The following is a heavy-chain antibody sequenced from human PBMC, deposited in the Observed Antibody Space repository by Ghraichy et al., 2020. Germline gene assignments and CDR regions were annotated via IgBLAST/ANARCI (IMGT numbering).Heavy chain of an antibody. CDR2: INQDGREK. Sequence: GGSLRLSCVAPGLIFSYYWMTWVRKAPGKGLEWVANINQDGREKYYVGSVKGRFTISRDNAKSSLYLQMNNLSAEDTAVYYCSAGDTFDIWGRGTMVTVSS. CDR1: GLIFSYYW. V-gene: IGHV3-7*03. D-gene: IGHD3-10*01. J-gene: IGHJ3*02. CDR3: SAGDTFDI.